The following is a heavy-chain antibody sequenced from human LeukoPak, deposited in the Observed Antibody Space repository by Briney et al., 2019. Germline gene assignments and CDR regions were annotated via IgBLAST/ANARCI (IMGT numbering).Heavy chain of an antibody. CDR3: ARPRSSSWYFWDY. D-gene: IGHD6-13*01. CDR2: ISYDGSNK. CDR1: GFTFSSYA. J-gene: IGHJ4*02. Sequence: PGGSLRLSCAASGFTFSSYAMHWVRQAPGTGLEWVAVISYDGSNKYYADSVKGRFTISRDNSKNTLYLQMNSLRAEDTAVYYCARPRSSSWYFWDYWGQGTLVTVSS. V-gene: IGHV3-30-3*01.